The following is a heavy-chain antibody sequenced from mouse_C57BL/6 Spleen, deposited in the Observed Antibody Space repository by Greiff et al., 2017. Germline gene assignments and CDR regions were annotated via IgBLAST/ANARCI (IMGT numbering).Heavy chain of an antibody. CDR3: AGDSSGYRYAY. Sequence: QVQLQQSGPELVKPGASVKISCKASGYAFSSSWMNWVKQRPGKGLEWIGRIYPGDGDTNYNGKFKGKDTMTADKSSSTAYMQLSSLTSEDSAVYCCAGDSSGYRYAYWGQGTLVTVSA. J-gene: IGHJ3*01. CDR2: IYPGDGDT. CDR1: GYAFSSSW. V-gene: IGHV1-82*01. D-gene: IGHD3-2*02.